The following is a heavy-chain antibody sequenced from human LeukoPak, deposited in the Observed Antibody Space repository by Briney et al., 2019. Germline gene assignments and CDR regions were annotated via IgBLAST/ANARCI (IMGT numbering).Heavy chain of an antibody. CDR1: GFTFDDYA. D-gene: IGHD5-24*01. CDR2: INWNSDSI. CDR3: AKEGDGYNYVGY. Sequence: PGRSLRLSCAASGFTFDDYAMHWVRQAPGMGLEWVSGINWNSDSIDYADSVKGRFSISRDNAKNSLYLQMNSLRAEDMALYYCAKEGDGYNYVGYWGQGTLVTVSS. V-gene: IGHV3-9*03. J-gene: IGHJ4*02.